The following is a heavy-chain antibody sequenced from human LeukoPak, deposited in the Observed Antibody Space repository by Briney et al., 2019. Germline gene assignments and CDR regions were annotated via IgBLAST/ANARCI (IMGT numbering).Heavy chain of an antibody. CDR1: GGTFSSYA. V-gene: IGHV1-69*05. CDR3: VGTGYCSGGSCYSSDFDY. Sequence: SVKVSCKASGGTFSSYAISWVRQAPGQGLEWMGRIIPIFGTANYAQKFQGRVTITTDESTSTAYMELSSLRSEDTAVYYCVGTGYCSGGSCYSSDFDYWGQGTLVTDSS. J-gene: IGHJ4*02. D-gene: IGHD2-15*01. CDR2: IIPIFGTA.